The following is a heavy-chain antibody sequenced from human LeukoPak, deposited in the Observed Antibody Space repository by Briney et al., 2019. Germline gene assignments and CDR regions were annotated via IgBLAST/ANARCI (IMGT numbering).Heavy chain of an antibody. D-gene: IGHD3-22*01. Sequence: ASVKVSCKASGGTFSSYAISWVRQAPGQGLEWMGGIIPIFGTANYAQKFQGRVTITTDESTSTAYMELSSLRSEDTAVYYCARAYYYDSSGPREGAFDILGQGTMVTVPS. V-gene: IGHV1-69*05. CDR3: ARAYYYDSSGPREGAFDI. J-gene: IGHJ3*02. CDR1: GGTFSSYA. CDR2: IIPIFGTA.